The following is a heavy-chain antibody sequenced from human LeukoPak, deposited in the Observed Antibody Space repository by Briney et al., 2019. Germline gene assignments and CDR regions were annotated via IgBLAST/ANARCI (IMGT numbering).Heavy chain of an antibody. J-gene: IGHJ6*03. D-gene: IGHD3-3*01. CDR3: ARAWYDFWSGYPILGDYYYYYMDV. CDR1: GGSISSYY. V-gene: IGHV4-59*01. CDR2: IYYSGST. Sequence: SETLSLTCTVSGGSISSYYWSWIRQPPGKGLEWIGYIYYSGSTNYNPSLKSRVTISVDTSKNQFSLKLSSVTAADTAVYYCARAWYDFWSGYPILGDYYYYYMDVWGKGTTVTVSS.